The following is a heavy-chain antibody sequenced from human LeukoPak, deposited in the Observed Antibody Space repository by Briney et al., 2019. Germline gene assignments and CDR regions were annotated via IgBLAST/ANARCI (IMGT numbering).Heavy chain of an antibody. D-gene: IGHD2-2*01. CDR3: ARGSTSSRYMDV. CDR2: IIPIFGTA. V-gene: IGHV1-69*05. CDR1: GGTFSSYA. Sequence: GTSVKVSCKASGGTFSSYAISWVRQAAGQGLEWMGGIIPIFGTANYAQKFQGRVTITTDESTSTAYMELSSLRSEDTAVYYCARGSTSSRYMDVWGKGTTVTVSS. J-gene: IGHJ6*03.